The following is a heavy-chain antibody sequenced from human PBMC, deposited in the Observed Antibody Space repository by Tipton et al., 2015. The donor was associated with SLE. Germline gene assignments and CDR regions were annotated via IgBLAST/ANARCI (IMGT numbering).Heavy chain of an antibody. CDR3: ASAVVVNSDWYFDL. J-gene: IGHJ2*01. CDR1: GYSISSGYY. CDR2: IYHSGST. Sequence: LRLSCAVSGYSISSGYYWGWIRQPPGKGLEWIGSIYHSGSTYYNPSLKSRVTISVDTAKNQFSVKLSSVTAADAAVYYCASAVVVNSDWYFDLWGRGTLVTVSS. D-gene: IGHD3-22*01. V-gene: IGHV4-38-2*01.